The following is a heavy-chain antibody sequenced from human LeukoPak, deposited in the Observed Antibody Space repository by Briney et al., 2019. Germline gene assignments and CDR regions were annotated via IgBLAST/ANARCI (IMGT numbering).Heavy chain of an antibody. Sequence: SQTLSLTCTVSGGSISSGSYYWSWIRQPPGKGLEWIGYIYYSGSTNYNPSLKSRVTISVDTSKNQFSLKLSSVTAADTAVYYCARGDSSGYYYWFDPWGQGTLVTVSS. D-gene: IGHD3-22*01. V-gene: IGHV4-61*01. CDR1: GGSISSGSYY. CDR3: ARGDSSGYYYWFDP. J-gene: IGHJ5*02. CDR2: IYYSGST.